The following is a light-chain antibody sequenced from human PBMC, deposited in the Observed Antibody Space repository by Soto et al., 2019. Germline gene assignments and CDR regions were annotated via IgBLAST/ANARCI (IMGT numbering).Light chain of an antibody. Sequence: IKMNKSPSSVSASVGDTVTITCRASQDINSRLAWFQQQPGRPPKYVIQAATMLQSGFPSRFAGSGSGRDFTLTIHTLQPEDSATYYCLQVANFPRTFGQGTNVDIK. CDR2: AAT. V-gene: IGKV1-12*01. CDR1: QDINSR. CDR3: LQVANFPRT. J-gene: IGKJ1*01.